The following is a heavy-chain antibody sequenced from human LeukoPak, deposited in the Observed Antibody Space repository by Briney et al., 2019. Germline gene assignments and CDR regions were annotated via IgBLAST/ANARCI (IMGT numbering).Heavy chain of an antibody. V-gene: IGHV3-30*18. J-gene: IGHJ4*02. Sequence: GGSLRLSCAASGFTFSSYGMHWVRQAPGKGLEWVAVISYDGSNKYYADSVKGRFTISRDNSKNTLYLQMNSLRAEDTAVYYCAKENRYCSSTSCYQGLYDYWGQGTLVTVSS. D-gene: IGHD2-2*01. CDR1: GFTFSSYG. CDR3: AKENRYCSSTSCYQGLYDY. CDR2: ISYDGSNK.